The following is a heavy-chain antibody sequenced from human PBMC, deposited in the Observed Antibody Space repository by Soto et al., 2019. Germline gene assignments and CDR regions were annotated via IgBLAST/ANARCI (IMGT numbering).Heavy chain of an antibody. CDR3: APCRGGVARF. CDR2: VYWDDSK. J-gene: IGHJ4*02. D-gene: IGHD2-15*01. CDR1: GFSLSTRDVG. Sequence: QITLNESGPTLVKPTQTLTLTCTFSGFSLSTRDVGVGWIRQPPGEALEWLGVVYWDDSKTYSPSLESRLTITKDTPKNQVVFRMTKTGPVETATYYYAPCRGGVARFWGQGTLVTVSP. V-gene: IGHV2-5*02.